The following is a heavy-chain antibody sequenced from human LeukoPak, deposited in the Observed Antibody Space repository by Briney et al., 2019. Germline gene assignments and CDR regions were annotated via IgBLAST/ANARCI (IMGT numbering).Heavy chain of an antibody. J-gene: IGHJ4*02. CDR2: INQDGSEK. CDR1: GFTFSSYW. D-gene: IGHD4-17*01. V-gene: IGHV3-7*01. Sequence: GGSLRLSCSVSGFTFSSYWMTWVRQAPGKGLEWVANINQDGSEKYYVDSVKGRFTISRDNAKNSLYLQINSLRAEDTAVYYCARVLVDYGQRDYWGQGTLVIVSS. CDR3: ARVLVDYGQRDY.